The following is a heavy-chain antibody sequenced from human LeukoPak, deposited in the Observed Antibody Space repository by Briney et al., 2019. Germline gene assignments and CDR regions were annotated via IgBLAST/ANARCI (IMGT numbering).Heavy chain of an antibody. V-gene: IGHV4-39*01. Sequence: SETLSLTCTVSGGSISSSSYYWAWIRQPPGKGLEWIGNIYYSGSTYYNPSLKSRVTISVDTSKNQFSLKLSSVTAADTAVYYCARANIWFGEFRAFDIWGQGTMVTVSS. CDR2: IYYSGST. CDR1: GGSISSSSYY. J-gene: IGHJ3*02. D-gene: IGHD3-10*01. CDR3: ARANIWFGEFRAFDI.